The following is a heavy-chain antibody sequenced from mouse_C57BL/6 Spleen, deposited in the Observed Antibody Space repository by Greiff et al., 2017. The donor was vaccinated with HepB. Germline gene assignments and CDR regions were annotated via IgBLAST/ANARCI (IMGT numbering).Heavy chain of an antibody. J-gene: IGHJ3*01. Sequence: VQLQQSGPELVKPGASVKISCKASGYTFTDYYMNWVKQSHGKSLEWIGDINPNNGGTSYNQKFKGKATLTVDKSSSTAYMEIRSLTSEDSAVYYCARRNYGSSYLAWFAYWGQVTLVTVSA. CDR2: INPNNGGT. V-gene: IGHV1-26*01. CDR3: ARRNYGSSYLAWFAY. D-gene: IGHD1-1*01. CDR1: GYTFTDYY.